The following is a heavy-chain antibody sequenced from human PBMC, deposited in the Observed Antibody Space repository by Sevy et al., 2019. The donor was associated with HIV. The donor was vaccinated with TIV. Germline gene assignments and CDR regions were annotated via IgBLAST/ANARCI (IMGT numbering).Heavy chain of an antibody. CDR2: ISDSGSTI. V-gene: IGHV3-11*01. CDR3: ARGRWAVHSSGYSK. D-gene: IGHD3-22*01. J-gene: IGHJ3*01. CDR1: GFTFSDYY. Sequence: GGSLRLSCAASGFTFSDYYRSWIRQAPGKGLEWVSYISDSGSTIYYADSVKGRFTISRDNAKNSLYLQMNSLRAEDTAVYYCARGRWAVHSSGYSKWGQGTMVTVSS.